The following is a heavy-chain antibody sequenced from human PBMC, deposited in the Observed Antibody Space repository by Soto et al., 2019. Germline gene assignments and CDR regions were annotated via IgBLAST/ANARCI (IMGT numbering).Heavy chain of an antibody. CDR1: GYTFTSYG. J-gene: IGHJ6*02. CDR3: ARAGRRSTSCYVDGMDV. Sequence: QVQLVQSGAEVKKPGASVKVSCKASGYTFTSYGISWVRHAPGQGLEWMGWISAYNGNTNYAQKLQGRVTMTTDTSTSTAYMELRSLRSDDTAVYYCARAGRRSTSCYVDGMDVWGQGPTVTVSS. V-gene: IGHV1-18*01. CDR2: ISAYNGNT. D-gene: IGHD2-2*01.